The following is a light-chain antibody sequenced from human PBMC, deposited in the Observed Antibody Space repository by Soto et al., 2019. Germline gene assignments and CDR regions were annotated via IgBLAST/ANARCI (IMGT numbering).Light chain of an antibody. CDR3: QQRSNWPRT. Sequence: EIVLTQSPAPLSLSPGYRATLSCRASQIVSRYLAWYQQKPGQAPRLLIYDASNRATGIPARFSGSGSGTDFTLTISSLEPEDFAVYYCQQRSNWPRTFGQGTKVEIK. J-gene: IGKJ1*01. CDR1: QIVSRY. CDR2: DAS. V-gene: IGKV3-11*01.